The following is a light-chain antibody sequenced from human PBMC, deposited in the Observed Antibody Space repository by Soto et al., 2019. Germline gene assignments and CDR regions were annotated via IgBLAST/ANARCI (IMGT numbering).Light chain of an antibody. CDR3: QSYDSSLSVS. CDR2: GNS. V-gene: IGLV1-40*01. J-gene: IGLJ2*01. CDR1: SSNIGAGYD. Sequence: QSVLTQPPSVSGAQGQRVTISCTGSSSNIGAGYDVHWYQQLPGTAPKLLIYGNSNRPSGVPDRFSGSKSGTSASLAITGLQAEDEADYYCQSYDSSLSVSFGGGTKLTVL.